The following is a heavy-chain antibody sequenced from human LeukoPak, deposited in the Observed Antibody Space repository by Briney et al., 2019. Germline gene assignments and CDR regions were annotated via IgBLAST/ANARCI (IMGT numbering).Heavy chain of an antibody. J-gene: IGHJ4*02. CDR1: GYTFTSFY. V-gene: IGHV1-46*01. D-gene: IGHD6-19*01. CDR2: INPSGGGT. Sequence: ASVKVSCKASGYTFTSFYMHWVRQAPGQGLEWMGIINPSGGGTNNAQKFQGRVTTTRDTSTNTVYMELSSLRSEDTAVYYCARGPARYSSGWDPSDYWGQGTLVTVSS. CDR3: ARGPARYSSGWDPSDY.